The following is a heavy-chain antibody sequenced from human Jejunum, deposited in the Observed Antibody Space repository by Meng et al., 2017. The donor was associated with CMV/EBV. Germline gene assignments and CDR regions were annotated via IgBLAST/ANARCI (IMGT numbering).Heavy chain of an antibody. CDR1: GASIRSYY. CDR2: IYYSGST. CDR3: AKVDGP. V-gene: IGHV4-59*01. Sequence: LSLTCTVSGASIRSYYWSWIRPPPGKGLEWIGYIYYSGSTNYNPSLKSRATISADMSKNQFSLKLRSVTAADTAVYYCAKVDGPWGQGTLVTVSS. J-gene: IGHJ5*02. D-gene: IGHD2-2*03.